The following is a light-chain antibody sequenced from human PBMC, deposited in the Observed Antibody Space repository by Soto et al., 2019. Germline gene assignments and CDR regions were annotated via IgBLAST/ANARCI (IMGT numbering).Light chain of an antibody. CDR1: QSVSSN. CDR3: QQYNNWLRT. V-gene: IGKV3-15*01. CDR2: GAS. Sequence: EIVMTESPATLSLSPGRIATLSCRASQSVSSNLAWYQQKPGQAPRLLIYGASTRATGIPARFSGSGSGTEFTLTISSLQSEDFAVYYCQQYNNWLRTFGGGTKVDIK. J-gene: IGKJ4*01.